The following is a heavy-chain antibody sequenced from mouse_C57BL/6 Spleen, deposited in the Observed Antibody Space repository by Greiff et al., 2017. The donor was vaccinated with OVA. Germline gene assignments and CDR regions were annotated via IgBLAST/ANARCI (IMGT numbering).Heavy chain of an antibody. J-gene: IGHJ4*01. V-gene: IGHV7-3*01. D-gene: IGHD3-2*02. Sequence: EVQRVESGGGLVQPGGSLSLSCAASGFTFTDYYMSWVRQPPGKALEWLGFIRNKANGYTTEYSASVKGRFTISRDNSQSILYLQMNALRAEDSATYYCARYSAQATTMDYWGQGTSVTVSS. CDR1: GFTFTDYY. CDR3: ARYSAQATTMDY. CDR2: IRNKANGYTT.